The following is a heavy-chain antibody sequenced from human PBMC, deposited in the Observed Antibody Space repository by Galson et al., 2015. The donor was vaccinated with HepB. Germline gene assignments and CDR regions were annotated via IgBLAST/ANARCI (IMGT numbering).Heavy chain of an antibody. CDR1: GDSISSSNYY. J-gene: IGHJ4*02. CDR2: IYYSGST. CDR3: ARDITLFGVLTHHWDY. D-gene: IGHD3-3*01. V-gene: IGHV4-39*06. Sequence: SETLSLTCTVSGDSISSSNYYWGWIRQPPGKGPEWVGTIYYSGSTSYNLSLKSRVTISVDTSKNQFTLKLISVTAADTAVYYCARDITLFGVLTHHWDYWGQGTLVTVSS.